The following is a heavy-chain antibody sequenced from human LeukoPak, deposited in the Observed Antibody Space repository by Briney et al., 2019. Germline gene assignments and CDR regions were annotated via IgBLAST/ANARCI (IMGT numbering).Heavy chain of an antibody. D-gene: IGHD3-22*01. Sequence: GGSLRLSCAASGFTFNRYAMHWVRQAPGKGLEWVAFIWYDGSNKYYADSVKGRFTVSRDNSKNTLYLQMNSLRAEDAAVYYCAKDERGYYDSSGFFGAIDYWGQGSLVSVSS. V-gene: IGHV3-30*02. CDR3: AKDERGYYDSSGFFGAIDY. J-gene: IGHJ4*02. CDR2: IWYDGSNK. CDR1: GFTFNRYA.